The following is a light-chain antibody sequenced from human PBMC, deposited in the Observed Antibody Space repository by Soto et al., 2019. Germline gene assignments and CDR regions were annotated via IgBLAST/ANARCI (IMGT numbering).Light chain of an antibody. CDR3: QTWGTGIRV. Sequence: QPVLTQSPSASASLGASVKLTCTLSSGHSTYDIAWHQHQPQKGPRYLMKVTSDGSHNKGGGIPDRFSGSSSGAERYLTISGLQSEDEADYYCQTWGTGIRVFGGGTKLTVL. J-gene: IGLJ3*02. V-gene: IGLV4-69*01. CDR1: SGHSTYD. CDR2: VTSDGSH.